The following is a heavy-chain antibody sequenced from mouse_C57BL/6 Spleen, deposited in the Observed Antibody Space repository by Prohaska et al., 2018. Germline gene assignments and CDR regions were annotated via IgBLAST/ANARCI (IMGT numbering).Heavy chain of an antibody. CDR2: INPNNGGT. CDR3: ARYTMITTRNKYYYAMDY. J-gene: IGHJ4*01. D-gene: IGHD2-4*01. Sequence: QSHGKSLEWIGDINPNNGGTSYNQKFKGKATLTVDKSSSTAYMELRSLTSEDSAAYYCARYTMITTRNKYYYAMDYWGQGTSVTVSS. V-gene: IGHV1-26*01.